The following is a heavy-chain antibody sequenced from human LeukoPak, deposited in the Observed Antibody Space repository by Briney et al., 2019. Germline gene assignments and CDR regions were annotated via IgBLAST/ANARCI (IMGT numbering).Heavy chain of an antibody. V-gene: IGHV4-39*07. J-gene: IGHJ6*04. CDR3: ARTNPRFGELNPPHMDV. CDR1: GGSISSISYY. CDR2: IYYSGST. Sequence: PSETLSLTCTVSGGSISSISYYWGWIRQPPGKGLEWFGSIYYSGSTYYNPTLKSRVTISVDTSKNQFSLKLSSVTAAATAVYYCARTNPRFGELNPPHMDVWGKGTTVTVSS. D-gene: IGHD3-10*01.